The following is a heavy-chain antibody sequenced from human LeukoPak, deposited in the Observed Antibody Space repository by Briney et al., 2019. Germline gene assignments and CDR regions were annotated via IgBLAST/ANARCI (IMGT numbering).Heavy chain of an antibody. V-gene: IGHV3-23*01. CDR2: ISGSGGST. CDR3: AKDPYYYDSSGLFDY. CDR1: GFTFSSYA. D-gene: IGHD3-22*01. Sequence: GGSLRLSCAASGFTFSSYAMSWVRQAPGKGLEWVSAISGSGGSTYYADSVKGRFTIPRDNSKNTLYLQMNSLRAEDTAVYYCAKDPYYYDSSGLFDYWGQGTLVTVSS. J-gene: IGHJ4*02.